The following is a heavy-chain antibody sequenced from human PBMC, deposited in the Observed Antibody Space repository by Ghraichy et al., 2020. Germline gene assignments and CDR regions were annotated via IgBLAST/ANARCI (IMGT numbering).Heavy chain of an antibody. CDR1: GYSFTSYW. Sequence: GSLNISCKGSGYSFTSYWIGWVRQMPGKGLEWMGIIYPGDSDTRYSPSFQGQVTISADKSISTAYLQWSSLKASDTAMYYCARQNGRYCSSTSCYSWFDPWGQGTLVTVSS. CDR2: IYPGDSDT. D-gene: IGHD2-2*01. V-gene: IGHV5-51*01. J-gene: IGHJ5*02. CDR3: ARQNGRYCSSTSCYSWFDP.